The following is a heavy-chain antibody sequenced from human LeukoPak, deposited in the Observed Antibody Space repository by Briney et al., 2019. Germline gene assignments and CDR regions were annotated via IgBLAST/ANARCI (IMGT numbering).Heavy chain of an antibody. J-gene: IGHJ4*02. Sequence: PGRSLRLSCAASGFTFSSYAMHWVRQAPGKGLEWVAVVSYDGSNKYYADSVKGRFTISRDNSKNTLNLQMNSLRAEDTAVYYSARDNGAPISGGSYLDCWGQGTLVTVSS. CDR1: GFTFSSYA. CDR2: VSYDGSNK. V-gene: IGHV3-30*04. CDR3: ARDNGAPISGGSYLDC. D-gene: IGHD1-26*01.